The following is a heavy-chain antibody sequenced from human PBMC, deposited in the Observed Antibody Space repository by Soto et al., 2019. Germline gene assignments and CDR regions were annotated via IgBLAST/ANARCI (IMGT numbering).Heavy chain of an antibody. D-gene: IGHD3-9*01. CDR2: ISGSGGST. CDR3: AKDGNPIPYLTGYYRLGWFDP. J-gene: IGHJ5*02. CDR1: GFTFSSYA. V-gene: IGHV3-23*01. Sequence: EVQLLESGGGLVQPGGSLRLSCAASGFTFSSYAMSWVRQAPGKGLEWVSAISGSGGSTYYADSVMGRFTISRDNSKNTLYLQMNSLRAEDTAVYYCAKDGNPIPYLTGYYRLGWFDPWGQGTLVTVSS.